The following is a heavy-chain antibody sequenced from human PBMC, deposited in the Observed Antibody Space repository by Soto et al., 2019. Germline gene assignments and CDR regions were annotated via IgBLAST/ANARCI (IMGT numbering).Heavy chain of an antibody. CDR3: ARLEYDILTGLTDAFDI. Sequence: SETPSLTCTVSGGSICSYYWGWIRQHPGKGLEWIGYIYYSGSTNYNPSLKSRVTISVDTSKNQFSLKLSSVTAADTAVYYCARLEYDILTGLTDAFDIWGQGTMVTVSS. J-gene: IGHJ3*02. CDR2: IYYSGST. V-gene: IGHV4-59*08. D-gene: IGHD3-9*01. CDR1: GGSICSYY.